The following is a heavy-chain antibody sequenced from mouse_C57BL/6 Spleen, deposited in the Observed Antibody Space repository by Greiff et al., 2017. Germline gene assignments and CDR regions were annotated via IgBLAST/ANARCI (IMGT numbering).Heavy chain of an antibody. CDR1: GYSFTDYN. V-gene: IGHV1-39*01. CDR2: INPNYGTT. Sequence: EVQLQQSGPELVKPGASVKISCKASGYSFTDYNMNWVKQSNGKSLEWIGVINPNYGTTSYNQKFKGKATLTVDQSSSTAYMQLNSLTSEDSAVYYSAITTVVAKDWYFDVWGTGTTVTVSS. CDR3: AITTVVAKDWYFDV. J-gene: IGHJ1*03. D-gene: IGHD1-1*01.